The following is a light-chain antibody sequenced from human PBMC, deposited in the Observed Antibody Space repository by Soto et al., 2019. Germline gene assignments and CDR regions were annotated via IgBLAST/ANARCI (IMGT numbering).Light chain of an antibody. CDR3: QQYSSSSFT. CDR1: QSISDTY. V-gene: IGKV3-20*01. Sequence: EVVLTQSPGTLSLSPGDRVTLSCRASQSISDTYLAWYQQRPGQAPRLLISGASIRATGIPDRFSGSGSGSDFTLTIDRLEPEDFAVYYCQQYSSSSFTFGQGTKLELK. J-gene: IGKJ2*01. CDR2: GAS.